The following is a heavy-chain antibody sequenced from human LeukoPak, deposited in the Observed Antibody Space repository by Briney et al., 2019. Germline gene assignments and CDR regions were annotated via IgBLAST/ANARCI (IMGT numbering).Heavy chain of an antibody. D-gene: IGHD6-6*01. J-gene: IGHJ5*02. CDR1: GGSISSYY. V-gene: IGHV4-4*07. CDR2: IYTSGST. Sequence: PSETLSLTCAVYGGSISSYYWSWIRQPAGKGLEWIGRIYTSGSTNYNPSLKSRVTMSVDTSKNQFSLKLSSVTAADTAVYYCARDLGIAARNWFDPWGQGTLVTVSS. CDR3: ARDLGIAARNWFDP.